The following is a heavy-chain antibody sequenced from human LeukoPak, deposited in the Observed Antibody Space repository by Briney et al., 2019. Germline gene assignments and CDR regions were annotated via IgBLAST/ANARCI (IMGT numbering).Heavy chain of an antibody. CDR3: ARVFYDILTGYYYFDY. Sequence: PSETLSLTCSVSGGSISSGSSFWGWIRQPPGKGLEWIGTMYYGGSTYYNPSLRSRVTISVDTFKNQFSLKLSSVTAADTAVYYCARVFYDILTGYYYFDYWGQGTLVTVSS. V-gene: IGHV4-39*07. CDR1: GGSISSGSSF. J-gene: IGHJ4*02. D-gene: IGHD3-9*01. CDR2: MYYGGST.